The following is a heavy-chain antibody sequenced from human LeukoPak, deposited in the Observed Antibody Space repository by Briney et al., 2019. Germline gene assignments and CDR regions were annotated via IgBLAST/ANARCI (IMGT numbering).Heavy chain of an antibody. D-gene: IGHD3-16*02. CDR1: GGSISSGGYY. CDR3: ARGGVDYIWGSYRPNWFDP. V-gene: IGHV4-31*03. J-gene: IGHJ5*02. Sequence: SETLSLTCTVSGGSISSGGYYWSWIRQHPGKGLEWIGYIYYSGSTYYNPSLKSRVTISVDTSKNQFSLKLSSVTAADTAVYHCARGGVDYIWGSYRPNWFDPWGQGTLVTVSS. CDR2: IYYSGST.